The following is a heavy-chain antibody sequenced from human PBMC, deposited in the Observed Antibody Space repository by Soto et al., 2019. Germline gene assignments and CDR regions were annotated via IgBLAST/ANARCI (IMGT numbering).Heavy chain of an antibody. CDR1: GFTFSNYA. CDR2: ISYDGSNK. J-gene: IGHJ4*02. D-gene: IGHD5-12*01. CDR3: ARGTVEMATIV. Sequence: GGALRLSCAASGFTFSNYAMPWVRQAPGKGLEWVAVISYDGSNKYYADSVKGRFTISRDNSKNTLYLQMNSLRAEDTAVYYCARGTVEMATIVWGQGTLVTVSS. V-gene: IGHV3-30-3*01.